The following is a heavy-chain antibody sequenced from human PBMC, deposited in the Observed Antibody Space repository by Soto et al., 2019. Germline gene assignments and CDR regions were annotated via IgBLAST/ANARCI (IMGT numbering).Heavy chain of an antibody. Sequence: PGGSLRLSCAASEFSFNIYTMHWVRQAPGKGLEWVAVISDDGSKEYYADSVKGRFTISRDNSKNTLYLQMNSLRAEDTSVYYCARVVYYDLWSGFNTHPYYFDYWGQGTLVTVSS. V-gene: IGHV3-30-3*01. CDR3: ARVVYYDLWSGFNTHPYYFDY. D-gene: IGHD3-3*01. CDR2: ISDDGSKE. J-gene: IGHJ4*02. CDR1: EFSFNIYT.